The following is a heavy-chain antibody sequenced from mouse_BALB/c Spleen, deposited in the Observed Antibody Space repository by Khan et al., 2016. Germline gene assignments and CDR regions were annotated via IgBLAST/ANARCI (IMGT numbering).Heavy chain of an antibody. CDR2: ISYSGST. CDR1: GYSITSDYA. CDR3: ARNYFFDY. V-gene: IGHV3-2*02. J-gene: IGHJ2*01. Sequence: EVQLQESGPGLVKPSQSLSLTCTVTGYSITSDYAWNWIRQFPGNKLEWMGHISYSGSTSYNPSLKSRISITRDTSKNQFFLQLNSVTTEDTATYYCARNYFFDYWGQGTTLTVSS.